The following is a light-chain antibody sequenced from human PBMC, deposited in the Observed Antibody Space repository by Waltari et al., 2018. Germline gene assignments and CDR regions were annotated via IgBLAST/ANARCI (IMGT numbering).Light chain of an antibody. CDR3: ATWDDSLDGPL. CDR2: YNN. Sequence: QSVLTQPPSASGTPGQRVAISCSGSSSNIGSYTVKWYQQLPGTAPKLLIYYNNQRPAGVPDRFSGSKAGTSASLAISGLQSDDEADYYWATWDDSLDGPLFGTGTKVTVL. V-gene: IGLV1-44*01. J-gene: IGLJ1*01. CDR1: SSNIGSYT.